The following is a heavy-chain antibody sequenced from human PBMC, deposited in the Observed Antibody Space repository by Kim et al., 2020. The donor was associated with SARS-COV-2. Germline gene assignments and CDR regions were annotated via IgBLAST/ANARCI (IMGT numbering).Heavy chain of an antibody. J-gene: IGHJ3*02. Sequence: SETLSLTCTVSGGSISSGDYYWSWIRQPPGKGLEWIGYIYYSGSTYYNPSLKSRVTISVDTSKNQFSLKLSSVTAADTAVYYCARDESGYYYGRLAFDIWGQGTMVTVSS. CDR2: IYYSGST. D-gene: IGHD3-22*01. V-gene: IGHV4-30-4*01. CDR1: GGSISSGDYY. CDR3: ARDESGYYYGRLAFDI.